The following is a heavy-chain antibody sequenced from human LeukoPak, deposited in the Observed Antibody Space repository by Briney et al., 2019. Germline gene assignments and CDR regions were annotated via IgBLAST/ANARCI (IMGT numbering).Heavy chain of an antibody. V-gene: IGHV3-23*01. CDR1: GFTFSGYS. J-gene: IGHJ4*02. CDR3: AKLTYYDFWSGYLDY. Sequence: GGSLRLSCAASGFTFSGYSMNWVRQAPGKGLEWVSAISGSGGSTYYADSVKGRFTISRDNSKNTLYLQMNSLRAGDTAVYYCAKLTYYDFWSGYLDYWGQGTLVTVSS. CDR2: ISGSGGST. D-gene: IGHD3-3*01.